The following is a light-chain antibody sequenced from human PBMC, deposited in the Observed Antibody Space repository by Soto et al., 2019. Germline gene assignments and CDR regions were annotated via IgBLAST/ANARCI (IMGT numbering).Light chain of an antibody. CDR3: QQYDNWPPFT. Sequence: EIVMTQSPVTLSVSPGERATLSCRASQSVGSHLAWYQQRPGQAPRLLIYGASYRATDIPPRFSGSGSGTDFTLTISSLQSEDFAVYYCQQYDNWPPFTFGPGTKVDIK. J-gene: IGKJ3*01. CDR1: QSVGSH. CDR2: GAS. V-gene: IGKV3-15*01.